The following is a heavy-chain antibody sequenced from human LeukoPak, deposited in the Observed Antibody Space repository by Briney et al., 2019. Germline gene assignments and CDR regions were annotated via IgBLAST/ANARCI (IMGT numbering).Heavy chain of an antibody. D-gene: IGHD5-24*01. CDR3: ARIAISSLGAYYMDV. Sequence: GGSLRLSCAASGFTFSSYWMAWVRQAPGKGLEWVANIKHNGDDLNYVDSVEDRFTISRDNAQNSLYLHMTSLRVEDTAVYYCARIAISSLGAYYMDVWGKGTTVTVSS. CDR1: GFTFSSYW. CDR2: IKHNGDDL. V-gene: IGHV3-7*01. J-gene: IGHJ6*03.